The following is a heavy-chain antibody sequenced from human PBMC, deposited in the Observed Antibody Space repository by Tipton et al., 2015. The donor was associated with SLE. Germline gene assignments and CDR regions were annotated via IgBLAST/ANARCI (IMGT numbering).Heavy chain of an antibody. CDR2: IWYDGSNK. CDR1: GLTFSSYG. V-gene: IGHV3-30*18. D-gene: IGHD3-22*01. CDR3: AKRYDSSGYLAFDI. Sequence: SLRLSCAASGLTFSSYGMHWVRQAQGKGLAWAAVIWYDGSNKYYADSVKGRFTISRDNSKNTLYLQMNSLRAEDTAVYYCAKRYDSSGYLAFDIWGQGTMVTVSS. J-gene: IGHJ3*02.